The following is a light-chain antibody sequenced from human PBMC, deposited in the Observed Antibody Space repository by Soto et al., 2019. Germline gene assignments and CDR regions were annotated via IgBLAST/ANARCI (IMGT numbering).Light chain of an antibody. CDR2: AAS. CDR3: QKYTNVPT. Sequence: DIQMTQSPSSLSASVGDRVTITCRASQGISNYLAWYQQIPGKVPKLLISAASTLQSGVPSRVSGSGTGTDFTITISSLQPDDVATYYCQKYTNVPTFGGGTKVEIK. CDR1: QGISNY. V-gene: IGKV1-27*01. J-gene: IGKJ4*01.